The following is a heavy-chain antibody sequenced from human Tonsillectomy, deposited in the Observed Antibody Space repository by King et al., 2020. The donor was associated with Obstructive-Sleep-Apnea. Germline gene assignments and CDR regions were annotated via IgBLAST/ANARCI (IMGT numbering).Heavy chain of an antibody. D-gene: IGHD6-19*01. CDR3: AKDGGTSGWYESNWFDP. CDR2: VRYDASRT. CDR1: GFTFNDFG. V-gene: IGHV3-30*02. Sequence: VQLVESGGSVVQPGGSLRLSCAASGFTFNDFGMHWVRQAPGRGLEWVAFVRYDASRTFYADSVQGRFTISRDNSKNTLYLQMKSLRVADTAIYYCAKDGGTSGWYESNWFDPWGQGTLVTVSS. J-gene: IGHJ5*02.